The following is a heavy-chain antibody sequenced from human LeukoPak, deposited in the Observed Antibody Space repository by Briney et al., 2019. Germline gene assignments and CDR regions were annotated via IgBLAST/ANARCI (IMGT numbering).Heavy chain of an antibody. Sequence: ASVKVSCKASGYTFTGYYMHWVRQAPGQGLEWMGWINPNSGGTNYAQKFQGRVTMTRDTSISTAYMELSRLRSDDTAVYYCASNYGDAHKLYYGMDVWGQGTTVTVSS. CDR3: ASNYGDAHKLYYGMDV. V-gene: IGHV1-2*02. D-gene: IGHD4-17*01. CDR2: INPNSGGT. J-gene: IGHJ6*02. CDR1: GYTFTGYY.